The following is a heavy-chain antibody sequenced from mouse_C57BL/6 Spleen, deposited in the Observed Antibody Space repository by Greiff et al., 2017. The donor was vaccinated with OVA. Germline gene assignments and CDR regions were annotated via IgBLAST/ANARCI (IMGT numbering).Heavy chain of an antibody. J-gene: IGHJ3*01. CDR2: IYPGSGST. Sequence: QVQLQQSGAELVKPGASVKMSCKASGYTFTSYWITWVKQRPGQGLEWIGDIYPGSGSTNYNEKFKSKATLTVDTSSSTAYMQLSSLTSEDSAVYYCARYDYDVDWFAYWGQGTLVTVSA. D-gene: IGHD2-4*01. V-gene: IGHV1-55*01. CDR1: GYTFTSYW. CDR3: ARYDYDVDWFAY.